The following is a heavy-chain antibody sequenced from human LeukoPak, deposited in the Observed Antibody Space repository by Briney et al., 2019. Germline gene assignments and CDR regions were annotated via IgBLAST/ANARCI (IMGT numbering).Heavy chain of an antibody. CDR3: VRGGPSTWS. D-gene: IGHD2-15*01. J-gene: IGHJ5*02. CDR1: GFTFKLYW. CDR2: INDDGSTT. Sequence: GRSLRLSCAASGFTFKLYWMHWVRQAPGKGPVWVSRINDDGSTTTYADSVKGRFTISRDDAKNMLFLQMNSLRAEDTAVYYCVRGGPSTWSWGQGTLVTVSS. V-gene: IGHV3-74*01.